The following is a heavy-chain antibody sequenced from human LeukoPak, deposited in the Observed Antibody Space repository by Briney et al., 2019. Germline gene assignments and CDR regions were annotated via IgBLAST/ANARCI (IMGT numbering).Heavy chain of an antibody. CDR3: AKDQDSYGYDY. J-gene: IGHJ4*02. CDR2: RSYDGSNK. CDR1: GFTLSSYG. V-gene: IGHV3-30*18. Sequence: GGSLRLSCAASGFTLSSYGMHWVRQAPGKGLEWVAVRSYDGSNKYYADSVKGRFTISRDNSKNTLYLQMNSLRAEDTAVYYCAKDQDSYGYDYWGQGTLVTVAS. D-gene: IGHD5-18*01.